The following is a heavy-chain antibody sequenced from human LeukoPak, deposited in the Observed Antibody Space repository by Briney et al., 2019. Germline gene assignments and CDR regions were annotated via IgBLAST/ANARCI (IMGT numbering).Heavy chain of an antibody. V-gene: IGHV3-74*01. J-gene: IGHJ4*02. CDR1: GFTFSSYW. CDR3: ARERDGSGSPSDY. CDR2: INSDGSST. D-gene: IGHD3-10*01. Sequence: GGSLRLSCAASGFTFSSYWMHWVRQAPGKGLVWVSRINSDGSSTSYADSVKGRFTISRDNAKNTPYLQMNSLRAEDTAVYYCARERDGSGSPSDYWGQGTLVTVSS.